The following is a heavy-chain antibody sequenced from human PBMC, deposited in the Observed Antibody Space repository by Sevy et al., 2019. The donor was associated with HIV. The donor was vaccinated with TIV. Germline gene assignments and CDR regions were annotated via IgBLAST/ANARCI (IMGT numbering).Heavy chain of an antibody. D-gene: IGHD3-22*01. CDR1: GFTFGDYA. J-gene: IGHJ4*02. CDR2: IRSKDYGGAT. CDR3: TRGYYYDSSGYSDY. V-gene: IGHV3-49*03. Sequence: GGSLRISCTGSGFTFGDYAMSWFRQAPGMGLEWVGFIRSKDYGGATEYAASVKGRFTISRDDSKSIADLQMNSLKTEDTAISYCTRGYYYDSSGYSDYWGQGTLVTVSS.